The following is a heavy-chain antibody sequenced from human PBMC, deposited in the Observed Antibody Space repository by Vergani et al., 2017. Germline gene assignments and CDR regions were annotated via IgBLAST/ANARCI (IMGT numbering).Heavy chain of an antibody. J-gene: IGHJ4*02. V-gene: IGHV3-74*02. Sequence: EVQLLESGGGLVQPGGSLRLSCAASGFTFSSYWMHWVRQAPGKGLVWVSRINSDGSSTSYADSVKGRFSISRDIAKNALYLQMNSLRAEDTAVYYCARGPDSSSSQFDYWGQGTLVTVSS. CDR1: GFTFSSYW. CDR2: INSDGSST. CDR3: ARGPDSSSSQFDY. D-gene: IGHD6-6*01.